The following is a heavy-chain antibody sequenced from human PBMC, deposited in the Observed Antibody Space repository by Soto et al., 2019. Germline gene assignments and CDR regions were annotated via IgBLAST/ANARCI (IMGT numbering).Heavy chain of an antibody. CDR3: ARVSDSGSYWFDP. J-gene: IGHJ5*02. Sequence: SETLSLTCTVSGGSVSSGSYYWSWIRQPPGKGLEWIGYIYYSGSTNYNPSLKSRVTISVDTSKNQFSLKLSSVTAADTAVYYCARVSDSGSYWFDPWGRGTLVTVSS. CDR2: IYYSGST. D-gene: IGHD1-26*01. V-gene: IGHV4-61*01. CDR1: GGSVSSGSYY.